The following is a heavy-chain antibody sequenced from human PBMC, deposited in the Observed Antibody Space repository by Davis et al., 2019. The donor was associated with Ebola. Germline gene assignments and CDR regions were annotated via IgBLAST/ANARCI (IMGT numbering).Heavy chain of an antibody. CDR1: GGSISSSSYY. CDR2: IYYSGST. J-gene: IGHJ4*02. Sequence: PSETLSLTCTVSGGSISSSSYYWGWIRQPPGKGLEWIGSIYYSGSTYYNPSLKSRVTISVDTSKNQFSLKLSSVTAADTAVYYCARPLTTMVKGRWDYWGQGTLVTVSS. CDR3: ARPLTTMVKGRWDY. V-gene: IGHV4-39*01. D-gene: IGHD5-18*01.